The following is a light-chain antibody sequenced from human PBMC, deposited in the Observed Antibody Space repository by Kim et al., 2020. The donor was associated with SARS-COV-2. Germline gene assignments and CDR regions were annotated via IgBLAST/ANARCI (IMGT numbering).Light chain of an antibody. V-gene: IGKV2-30*02. CDR1: ESLVQSDGNTY. CDR3: MHGRSWPWT. J-gene: IGKJ1*01. Sequence: DVVMTQSPLSLPVTLGQPASISCRSSESLVQSDGNTYLTWFQQRPGQSPRRLIYKVSNRDSGVPDRFSGSGSGTAFTLRISRVEAEDVGIYYCMHGRSWPWTFGQGTKVDIK. CDR2: KVS.